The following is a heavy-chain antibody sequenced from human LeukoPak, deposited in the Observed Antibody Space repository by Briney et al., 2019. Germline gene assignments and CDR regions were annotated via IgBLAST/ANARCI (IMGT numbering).Heavy chain of an antibody. J-gene: IGHJ5*02. Sequence: GASVKVSCKASGYTFTSYGISWVRQPPGQGLEWMGWISAYNGNTNYAQKLQGRVTMTTDTYTSTAYMELRSLRSDDTAVYYCARVSVVAAISWFDPWGQGTLVTVSS. CDR3: ARVSVVAAISWFDP. CDR1: GYTFTSYG. CDR2: ISAYNGNT. D-gene: IGHD2-15*01. V-gene: IGHV1-18*01.